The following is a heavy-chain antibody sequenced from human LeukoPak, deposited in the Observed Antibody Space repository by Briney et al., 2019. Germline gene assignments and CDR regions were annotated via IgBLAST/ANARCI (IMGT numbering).Heavy chain of an antibody. CDR2: ISAYNGNT. CDR1: GYTFTSHG. Sequence: ASVKVSCKASGYTFTSHGISWVRQAPGQGLEWMGWISAYNGNTNYAQKLQGRVTMTTDTSTSTAYMELRSLRSDDTAVYYCARADYSSTWSHDYYYMDVWGKGTTVTVSS. V-gene: IGHV1-18*01. D-gene: IGHD6-13*01. J-gene: IGHJ6*03. CDR3: ARADYSSTWSHDYYYMDV.